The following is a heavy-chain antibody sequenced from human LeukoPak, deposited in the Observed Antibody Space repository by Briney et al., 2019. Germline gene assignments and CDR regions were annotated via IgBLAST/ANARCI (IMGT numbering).Heavy chain of an antibody. Sequence: GASVKVSCKGSGYTFTNYGISWVRQAPGPGLEWMGWISADNGNTNYAQKFQDRVTMTTDTSTNTVYMELRSLRSDDTAVYFCARDSIYPDYYYYYGMDVWGQGTTVTVSS. CDR2: ISADNGNT. V-gene: IGHV1-18*01. CDR3: ARDSIYPDYYYYYGMDV. D-gene: IGHD4-11*01. J-gene: IGHJ6*02. CDR1: GYTFTNYG.